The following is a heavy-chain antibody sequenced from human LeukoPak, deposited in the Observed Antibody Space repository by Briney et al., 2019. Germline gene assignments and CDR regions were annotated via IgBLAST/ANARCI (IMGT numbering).Heavy chain of an antibody. CDR1: GGSFSGYY. Sequence: KPSETLSLTCAVYGGSFSGYYWSWIRQPPGKGLEWIGEVDLSGDTNYNPSLKSRVTISVDTSKNQFSLKLSSVTAADTAVYYCARTWGFENSGEVDCWGQGTLVTVSS. D-gene: IGHD3-16*01. CDR2: VDLSGDT. CDR3: ARTWGFENSGEVDC. J-gene: IGHJ4*02. V-gene: IGHV4-34*01.